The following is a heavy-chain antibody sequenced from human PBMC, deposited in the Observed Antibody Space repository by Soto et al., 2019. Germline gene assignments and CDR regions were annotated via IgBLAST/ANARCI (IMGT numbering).Heavy chain of an antibody. D-gene: IGHD2-21*02. Sequence: QVQLVESGGGVVQPGRSLRLSCAASGFTFSSYGMHWVRQAPGKGLEWVAGIWYDGSNKYYADSVKGRFTISRDNSKNTLYLQMNSLRAEDTAVYYCARDGVVVVTAIPYNWFDPWGQGTLVTVSS. CDR1: GFTFSSYG. CDR3: ARDGVVVVTAIPYNWFDP. CDR2: IWYDGSNK. J-gene: IGHJ5*02. V-gene: IGHV3-33*01.